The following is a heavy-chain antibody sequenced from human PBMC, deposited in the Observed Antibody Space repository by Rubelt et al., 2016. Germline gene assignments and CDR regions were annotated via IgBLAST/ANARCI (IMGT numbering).Heavy chain of an antibody. Sequence: GGCLRLSCAASGFTFSSYGMNWVRQAPGKGLEWVSGISGSGGSTYYADSVKGRFTISRDNSKNTLNLQMNSLRAEDTAVYYCAKSYYGSGSYNPLGYWGQGTLVTVSS. J-gene: IGHJ4*02. CDR3: AKSYYGSGSYNPLGY. D-gene: IGHD3-10*01. CDR2: ISGSGGST. V-gene: IGHV3-23*01. CDR1: GFTFSSYG.